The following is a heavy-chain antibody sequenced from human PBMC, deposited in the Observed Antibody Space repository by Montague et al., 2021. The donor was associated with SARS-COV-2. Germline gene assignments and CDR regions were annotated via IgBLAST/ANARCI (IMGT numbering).Heavy chain of an antibody. CDR1: GGSISSSSYY. CDR3: ASGVTMIVVVMRYNWFDH. Sequence: SETLSLTCTVSGGSISSSSYYWGWIRQPPGKGLEWIGSIYYSGSTYYNPSLKSLVTISVDTSKNQFSLKLSSVTAADTAVYYFASGVTMIVVVMRYNWFDHWGQGTLVTVSS. CDR2: IYYSGST. J-gene: IGHJ5*02. V-gene: IGHV4-39*01. D-gene: IGHD3-22*01.